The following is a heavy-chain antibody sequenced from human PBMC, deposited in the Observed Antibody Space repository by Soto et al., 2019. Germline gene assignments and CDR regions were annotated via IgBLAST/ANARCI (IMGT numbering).Heavy chain of an antibody. J-gene: IGHJ4*02. D-gene: IGHD2-8*02. V-gene: IGHV3-30*03. CDR2: ISRDGGTK. CDR3: TGEVASGY. CDR1: GFTVSTYG. Sequence: QVQLVESGGGVVQPGRSLRLSCAVSGFTVSTYGMHWVRQAPGKGLEWVAVISRDGGTKYYADSVKGRFTIYRDNSRNTRFLEMNSLRGDDMAVYYCTGEVASGYWGQGTLVTVSS.